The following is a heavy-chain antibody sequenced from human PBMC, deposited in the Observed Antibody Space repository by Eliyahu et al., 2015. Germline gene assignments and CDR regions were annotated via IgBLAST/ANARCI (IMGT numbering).Heavy chain of an antibody. J-gene: IGHJ4*02. CDR1: GGXISSXXYY. Sequence: QLQLQESGPGLVKPSETLSLTCTVSGGXISSXXYYWGWIRQPPGKGLEWIGSIYYSGSTYYNPSLKSRVTISVDTSKNQFSLKLSSVTAADTAVYYCARRGWFGVFDYWGQGTLVTVSS. D-gene: IGHD3-10*01. CDR3: ARRGWFGVFDY. V-gene: IGHV4-39*01. CDR2: IYYSGST.